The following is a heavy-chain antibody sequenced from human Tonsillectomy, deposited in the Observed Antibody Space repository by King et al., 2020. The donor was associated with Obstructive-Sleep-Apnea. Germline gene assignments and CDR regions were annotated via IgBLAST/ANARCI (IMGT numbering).Heavy chain of an antibody. Sequence: QLQESGPGLLKPSETLSLTCTVSGGAIINYYWIWIRQPSGEGLQWIGYIYYSWSKCCNPSLKSRGTIAVDTPKKQFSLKLSSVTAADTAVYYCARHQFDSSGYYSFDYWGQGTLVTVSS. D-gene: IGHD3-22*01. CDR1: GGAIINYY. CDR2: IYYSWSK. CDR3: ARHQFDSSGYYSFDY. V-gene: IGHV4-59*08. J-gene: IGHJ4*02.